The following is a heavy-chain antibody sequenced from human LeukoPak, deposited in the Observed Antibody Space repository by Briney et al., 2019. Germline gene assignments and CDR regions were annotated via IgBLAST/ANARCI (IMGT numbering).Heavy chain of an antibody. V-gene: IGHV3-30*03. CDR1: GFIFSSYW. CDR3: ARESPSVAATGWPPPFDY. J-gene: IGHJ4*02. CDR2: ISYDGSNK. D-gene: IGHD2-15*01. Sequence: GGSLRLSCAASGFIFSSYWMAWVRQAPGKGLEWVAVISYDGSNKYYADSVKGRFTISRDNSKNTLYLQMNSLRAEDTAVYYCARESPSVAATGWPPPFDYWGQGTLVTVSS.